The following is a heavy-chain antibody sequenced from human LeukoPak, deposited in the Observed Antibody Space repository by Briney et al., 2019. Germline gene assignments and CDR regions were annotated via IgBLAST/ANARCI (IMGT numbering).Heavy chain of an antibody. V-gene: IGHV4-39*01. Sequence: SETLSLTCTVSGGSISSSSYYWGWIRQPPGKGLEWIGSIYYSGSTYYNPSLKSRVTISVDTSKNQFSLMLKSVTAADTAVYYCARAVGSSESNWFDPWGQGTQATVSS. CDR1: GGSISSSSYY. CDR2: IYYSGST. CDR3: ARAVGSSESNWFDP. J-gene: IGHJ5*02. D-gene: IGHD1-26*01.